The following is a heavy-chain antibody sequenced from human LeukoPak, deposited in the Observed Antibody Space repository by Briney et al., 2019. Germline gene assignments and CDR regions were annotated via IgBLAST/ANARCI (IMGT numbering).Heavy chain of an antibody. CDR3: AKAPDNVVVIAATHFDS. V-gene: IGHV3-30*18. J-gene: IGHJ4*02. CDR2: ASYDISKT. D-gene: IGHD2-15*01. CDR1: GFTFSRYG. Sequence: GGSLRLSCTASGFTFSRYGMHWVRQAPGKGLEWVALASYDISKTYYADSVKGRFTISRDNSKNTLHLQMNSLRAEDTAVYYCAKAPDNVVVIAATHFDSWGQGTLVTVSS.